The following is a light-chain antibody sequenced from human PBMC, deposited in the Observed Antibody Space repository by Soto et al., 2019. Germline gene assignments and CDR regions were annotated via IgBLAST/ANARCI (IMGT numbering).Light chain of an antibody. CDR2: DVT. Sequence: QSVLTQPASVSGPPGQSIAISCTGTSSDVGGYNHVSWYQQHAGKAPKLMIYDVTDRPSGVSNRFSGSKSGNTASLTISGLQAEDEADYYCSSYTSSNTYVFGSGTKLTVL. CDR3: SSYTSSNTYV. V-gene: IGLV2-14*03. J-gene: IGLJ1*01. CDR1: SSDVGGYNH.